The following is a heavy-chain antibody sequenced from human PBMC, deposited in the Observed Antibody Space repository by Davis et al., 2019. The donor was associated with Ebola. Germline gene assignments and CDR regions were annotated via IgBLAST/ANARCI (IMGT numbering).Heavy chain of an antibody. CDR2: LRSYANSYST. CDR1: GFTFSGSA. D-gene: IGHD1-1*01. Sequence: PGGSLRLSCAASGFTFSGSAMHWVRQASGQVLECVRRLRSYANSYSTAYAASVKGRFTISRDDSKNTAYLQMNSLKTEDTAVYYCTTWYDSVDYWGQGTLVTVSS. J-gene: IGHJ4*02. CDR3: TTWYDSVDY. V-gene: IGHV3-73*01.